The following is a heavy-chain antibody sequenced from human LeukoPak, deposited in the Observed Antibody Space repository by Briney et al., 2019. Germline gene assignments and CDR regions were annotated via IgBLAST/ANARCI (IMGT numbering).Heavy chain of an antibody. V-gene: IGHV1-2*02. CDR3: ARDTCDGGDCFNWFDP. CDR1: VYSFTDYY. CDR2: INPKGGGI. D-gene: IGHD2-21*02. Sequence: ASVTVSCMASVYSFTDYYIHWARQAPGQGLDWMGWINPKGGGINYAPEFQGRVTMTRDTSITTAYMELSSLRSDDTAMYYCARDTCDGGDCFNWFDPWGQGTLVTVSS. J-gene: IGHJ5*02.